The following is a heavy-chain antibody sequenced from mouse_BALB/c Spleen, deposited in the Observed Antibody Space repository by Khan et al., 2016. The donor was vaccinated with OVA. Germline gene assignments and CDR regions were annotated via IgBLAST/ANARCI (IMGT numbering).Heavy chain of an antibody. V-gene: IGHV2-9*02. J-gene: IGHJ1*01. D-gene: IGHD1-1*01. CDR1: GFSFTSYG. CDR3: VRDEGITTGWYFDV. CDR2: IWTGGNT. Sequence: QVQLKQSGPGLVAPSQSLSITCTVSGFSFTSYGVHWVRQPPGKGLEWLGVIWTGGNTHYNSALMSRLSISKDSSKSQVFLKMNSLQTDDTAMYYCVRDEGITTGWYFDVWGAGTTVTVSS.